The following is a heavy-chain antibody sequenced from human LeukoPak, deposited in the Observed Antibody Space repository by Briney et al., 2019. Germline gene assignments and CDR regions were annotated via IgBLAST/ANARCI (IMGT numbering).Heavy chain of an antibody. D-gene: IGHD3-10*01. CDR3: ARGWSYDY. CDR2: INHSGST. J-gene: IGHJ4*02. Sequence: SETLSLTCAVYGGSFSGYYWSWIRQPPGKGLEWIGEINHSGSTNYNPSLKSRVTISVDTSKNQFSLKLSSVTAADTAVYYCARGWSYDYWGQGTLVTVSS. CDR1: GGSFSGYY. V-gene: IGHV4-34*01.